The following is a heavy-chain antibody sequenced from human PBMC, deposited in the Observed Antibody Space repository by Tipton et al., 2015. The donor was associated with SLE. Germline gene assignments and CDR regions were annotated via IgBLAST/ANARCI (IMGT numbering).Heavy chain of an antibody. J-gene: IGHJ6*02. Sequence: SLRLSCAASGFIFSDYGMHWVRQPPGKGLEWVSFIRYDGTYKWYADSVKGRFTISRDNSKNTLYLQMNSLRGEDTAVYYCARVPLGTGGDYYYGMDVWGQGTTVTVSS. CDR1: GFIFSDYG. V-gene: IGHV3-30*02. D-gene: IGHD1-1*01. CDR2: IRYDGTYK. CDR3: ARVPLGTGGDYYYGMDV.